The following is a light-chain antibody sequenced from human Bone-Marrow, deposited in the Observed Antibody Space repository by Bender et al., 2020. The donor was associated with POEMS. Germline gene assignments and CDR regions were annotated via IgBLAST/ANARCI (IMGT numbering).Light chain of an antibody. CDR1: NIGSRS. J-gene: IGLJ3*02. CDR3: QSYDNSLGGWV. V-gene: IGLV3-21*02. Sequence: SNVLTQPPSVSVAPGQTASISCGGNNIGSRSVHWYQQRPGQAPVMVVYDDSDRPSGIPERFSGSKSGTSASLAITGLQAEDEGDYYCQSYDNSLGGWVFGGGTKLTVL. CDR2: DDS.